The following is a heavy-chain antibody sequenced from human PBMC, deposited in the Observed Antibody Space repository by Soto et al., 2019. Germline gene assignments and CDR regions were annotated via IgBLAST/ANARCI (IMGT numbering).Heavy chain of an antibody. CDR3: ARGRIQLWYPFDY. D-gene: IGHD5-18*01. Sequence: SETLSLTCTVSGGSISSYYWSWIRQPPGKGLEWIGYIYYSGSTNYNPSLKSRATISVDTSKNQFSLMLSSVTAADSAVYCCARGRIQLWYPFDYWGQGTLVTVSS. V-gene: IGHV4-59*01. J-gene: IGHJ4*02. CDR1: GGSISSYY. CDR2: IYYSGST.